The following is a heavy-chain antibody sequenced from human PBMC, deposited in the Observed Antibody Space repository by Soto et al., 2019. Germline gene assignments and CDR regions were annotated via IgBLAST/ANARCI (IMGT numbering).Heavy chain of an antibody. CDR2: ISANNGNT. V-gene: IGHV1-18*04. CDR3: ARARGGIVVVVAATHHAFDI. D-gene: IGHD2-15*01. Sequence: ASVKVSCKASGYTFTSYGISWVRQAPGQGLEWMGWISANNGNTTYAQKLQGRVTMTTDTSTSTAYTELRSLRSDDTAVYYCARARGGIVVVVAATHHAFDIWGQGTMVTVSS. CDR1: GYTFTSYG. J-gene: IGHJ3*02.